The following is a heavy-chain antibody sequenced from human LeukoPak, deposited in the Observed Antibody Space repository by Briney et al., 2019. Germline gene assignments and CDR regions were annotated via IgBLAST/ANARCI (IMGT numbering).Heavy chain of an antibody. J-gene: IGHJ4*02. V-gene: IGHV4-31*03. Sequence: PSETLSLTCTVSGGSISSGGYYWSWIRQHPGKGLEWIGYIYYGGSTYYNPSLKSRVTISVDTSKNQFSLKLSSVTAADTAVYYCARENSGSFDYWGQGTLVTVSS. CDR2: IYYGGST. D-gene: IGHD1-26*01. CDR3: ARENSGSFDY. CDR1: GGSISSGGYY.